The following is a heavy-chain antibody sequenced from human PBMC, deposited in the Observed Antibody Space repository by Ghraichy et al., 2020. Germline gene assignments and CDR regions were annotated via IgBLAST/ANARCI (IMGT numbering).Heavy chain of an antibody. CDR2: IIPIFGTA. CDR1: GGTFSSSA. J-gene: IGHJ6*03. D-gene: IGHD3-9*01. CDR3: ARSHILTGYYTNYYMDV. V-gene: IGHV1-69*13. Sequence: SVKVSCKASGGTFSSSAISWVRQAPGQGLEWMGGIIPIFGTANYAQKFQGRVTITADESTSTAYMELSSLRSEDTAVYYCARSHILTGYYTNYYMDVWGKGTTVTVAS.